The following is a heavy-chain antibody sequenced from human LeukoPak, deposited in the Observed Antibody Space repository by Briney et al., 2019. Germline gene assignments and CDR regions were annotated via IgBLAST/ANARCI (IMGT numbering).Heavy chain of an antibody. J-gene: IGHJ4*02. D-gene: IGHD3-22*01. CDR3: ASPIRYYDSSGYYY. Sequence: SETLSLTCTVSGYSISSGYYWGWIRQPPGKGLEWIGSIYHSGSTYYNPSLKSRVTISVDTSKNQFSLKLSSVTAADTAVYYCASPIRYYDSSGYYYWGQGTLVTVSS. CDR1: GYSISSGYY. CDR2: IYHSGST. V-gene: IGHV4-38-2*02.